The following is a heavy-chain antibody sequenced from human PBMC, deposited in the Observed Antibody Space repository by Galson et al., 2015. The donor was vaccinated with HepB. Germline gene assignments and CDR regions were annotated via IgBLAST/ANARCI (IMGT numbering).Heavy chain of an antibody. Sequence: ETLSLTCTVSGGSISSYYWSWIRQPPGKGLEWIGYIYYSGSTNYNPSLKSRVTISVDTSKNQFSLKLSSVTAADTAVYYCARGGYSSGYGYWGQGTLVTVSS. CDR2: IYYSGST. J-gene: IGHJ4*02. D-gene: IGHD6-19*01. V-gene: IGHV4-59*01. CDR3: ARGGYSSGYGY. CDR1: GGSISSYY.